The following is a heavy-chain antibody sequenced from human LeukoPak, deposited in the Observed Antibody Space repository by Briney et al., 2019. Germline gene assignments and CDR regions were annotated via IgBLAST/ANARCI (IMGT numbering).Heavy chain of an antibody. CDR3: TSDTVDTSLGIDY. Sequence: GGSLRLSCSGSGFAFSTYSMHWVRQAPGRGLEYLSGITSNGGSTYYADSMKGRFTISRDNAKNTLYLQMNSLRAEDTAVYYCTSDTVDTSLGIDYWGLGTLVTVSS. D-gene: IGHD5-18*01. CDR2: ITSNGGST. V-gene: IGHV3-64*04. CDR1: GFAFSTYS. J-gene: IGHJ4*02.